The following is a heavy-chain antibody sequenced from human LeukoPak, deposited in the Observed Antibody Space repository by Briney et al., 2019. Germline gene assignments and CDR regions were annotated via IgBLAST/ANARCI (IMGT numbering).Heavy chain of an antibody. Sequence: GGSLRLSCAASGFTFSSYGMHWVRQAPGKGLEWVAFIRYDGSNKYYADSVKGRFTISRDSSKNTLYLQMNSLRAEDTAVYYCARTAESSGYYYDYWGQGTLVTVSS. CDR3: ARTAESSGYYYDY. J-gene: IGHJ4*02. CDR2: IRYDGSNK. CDR1: GFTFSSYG. V-gene: IGHV3-30*02. D-gene: IGHD3-22*01.